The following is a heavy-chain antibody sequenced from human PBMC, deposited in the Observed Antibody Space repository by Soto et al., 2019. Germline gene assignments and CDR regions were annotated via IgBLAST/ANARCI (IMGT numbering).Heavy chain of an antibody. J-gene: IGHJ6*02. CDR1: GYSFTSYW. V-gene: IGHV5-10-1*01. CDR2: IDPSDSYT. CDR3: ARQSSVYSYGFYYYYGMDV. Sequence: GESRKISCKGSGYSFTSYWISWVRQMPGKGLEWMGRIDPSDSYTNYSPSFQGHVTISADKSISTAYLQWSSLKASDTAMYYCARQSSVYSYGFYYYYGMDVWGQGTTVTVSS. D-gene: IGHD5-18*01.